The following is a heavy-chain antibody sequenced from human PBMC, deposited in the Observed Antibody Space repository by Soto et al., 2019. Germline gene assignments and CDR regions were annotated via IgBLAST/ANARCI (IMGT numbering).Heavy chain of an antibody. Sequence: PGGSLRLSCAASGFTISNAWMNWVRQAPGKGLEWVGRIKTNGEGGTTDYDAPVKGRFVISRDDSKNTLYLQMNSLRPDDTAVYYCTSGSVEGVWGQGTTVTVSS. CDR3: TSGSVEGV. D-gene: IGHD2-15*01. CDR2: IKTNGEGGTT. CDR1: GFTISNAW. J-gene: IGHJ6*02. V-gene: IGHV3-15*07.